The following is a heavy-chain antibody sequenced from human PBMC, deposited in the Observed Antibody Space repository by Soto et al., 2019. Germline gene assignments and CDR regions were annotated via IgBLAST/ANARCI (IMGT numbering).Heavy chain of an antibody. J-gene: IGHJ4*02. D-gene: IGHD1-26*01. Sequence: EVPLVESGGGLVQPGRSLRLSCAASGFTFDDYAMHWVRQAPGKGLEWVSGISWNSGNIGYADSVKGRFTISRDNAKNSLYLQMNSLRTEDTALYYCEKGRGGSYGRYYFDYWGQGALVTVSS. CDR3: EKGRGGSYGRYYFDY. CDR1: GFTFDDYA. CDR2: ISWNSGNI. V-gene: IGHV3-9*01.